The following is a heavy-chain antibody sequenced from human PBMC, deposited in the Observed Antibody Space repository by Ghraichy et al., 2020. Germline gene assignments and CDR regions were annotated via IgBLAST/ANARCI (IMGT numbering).Heavy chain of an antibody. J-gene: IGHJ6*02. CDR3: ARGQSDYNVLTGDCNPDYNALDV. CDR1: GFTFSYSG. Sequence: GGSLRLSCAASGFTFSYSGMHWVRQAPGKGLEWVAVICHDGSNKNSADSVEGRFTISRDNSRNTLYLQMNSLRAEDTAVYYCARGQSDYNVLTGDCNPDYNALDVWGLGTTVTVSS. CDR2: ICHDGSNK. D-gene: IGHD3-9*01. V-gene: IGHV3-33*01.